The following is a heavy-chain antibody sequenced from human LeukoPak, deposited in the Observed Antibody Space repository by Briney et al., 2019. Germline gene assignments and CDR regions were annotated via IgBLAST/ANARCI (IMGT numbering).Heavy chain of an antibody. Sequence: SVKVSCKASGGTFSSYAISWVRRAPGQGLEWMGGIIPIFGTANYAQKFQGRVTITADESTSTAYMELSSLRSEDTAVYYCARDIVVVVADRLSYEGYMDVWGKGTTVTVSS. CDR3: ARDIVVVVADRLSYEGYMDV. CDR1: GGTFSSYA. V-gene: IGHV1-69*01. D-gene: IGHD2-15*01. CDR2: IIPIFGTA. J-gene: IGHJ6*03.